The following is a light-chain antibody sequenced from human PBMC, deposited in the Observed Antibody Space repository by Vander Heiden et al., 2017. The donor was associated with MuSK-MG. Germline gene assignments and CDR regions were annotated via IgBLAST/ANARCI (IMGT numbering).Light chain of an antibody. J-gene: IGKJ1*01. V-gene: IGKV1-39*01. Sequence: DIQMTQSPSSLSAFVGDRVTITCRASHNINRYVNWYQQKPGKAPKILSYAASSLQSGVPSRFSGSGSGTDFTLTISSLQPEDFAIYYCQQSYSIAWAFGQGTKVEIK. CDR1: HNINRY. CDR2: AAS. CDR3: QQSYSIAWA.